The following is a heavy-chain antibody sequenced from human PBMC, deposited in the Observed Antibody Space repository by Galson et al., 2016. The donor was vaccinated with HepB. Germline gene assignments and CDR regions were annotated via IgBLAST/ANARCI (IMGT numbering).Heavy chain of an antibody. Sequence: TLSLTCTVSGASISSGGYFWSWIRQHPGKGLEWIGYIYYRGSTYYNPSLKSRVTISVDTSKNQFSLKLSSVIAADTAVYYCAVTDPRLTGTTSGYFDYWGQGTLVTVSS. D-gene: IGHD1-20*01. J-gene: IGHJ4*02. CDR1: GASISSGGYF. V-gene: IGHV4-31*03. CDR3: AVTDPRLTGTTSGYFDY. CDR2: IYYRGST.